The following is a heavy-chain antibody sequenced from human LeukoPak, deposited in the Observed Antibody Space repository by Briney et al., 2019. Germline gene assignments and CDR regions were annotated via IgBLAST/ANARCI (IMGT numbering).Heavy chain of an antibody. CDR2: ISHDGRDK. Sequence: PGGSLRLSCGASGFTFSSSAMHWVRQAPGKGLEWLSVISHDGRDKNNADSVKGRFIISRDNSKNTIYLQLNSLRPEDTAMYYCAREGVQTTVDAFDVWGLGTMVIVSS. V-gene: IGHV3-30*19. D-gene: IGHD4-17*01. CDR1: GFTFSSSA. CDR3: AREGVQTTVDAFDV. J-gene: IGHJ3*01.